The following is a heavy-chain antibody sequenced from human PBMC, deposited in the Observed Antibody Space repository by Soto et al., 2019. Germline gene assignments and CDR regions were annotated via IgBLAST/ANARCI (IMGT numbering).Heavy chain of an antibody. CDR3: ARGSYASSGYYRWYFDY. CDR2: ISSSSSYI. Sequence: PVGSLRLSCAASGFTFSSYSMNWVRQAPGKGLEWVSSISSSSSYIYYADSVKGRFTISRDNAKNSLYLQMNRLRAEDTAVYYCARGSYASSGYYRWYFDYWGQGTLVTVSS. V-gene: IGHV3-21*01. CDR1: GFTFSSYS. D-gene: IGHD3-22*01. J-gene: IGHJ4*02.